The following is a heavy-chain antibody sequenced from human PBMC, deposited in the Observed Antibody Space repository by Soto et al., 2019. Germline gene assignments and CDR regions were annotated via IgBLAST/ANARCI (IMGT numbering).Heavy chain of an antibody. CDR2: INHSGST. J-gene: IGHJ1*01. CDR3: ARGSYCSGGSCYVNSGYFQH. D-gene: IGHD2-15*01. CDR1: GGSFSGYY. V-gene: IGHV4-34*01. Sequence: SETLSLTCAVYGGSFSGYYWSWIRQPPGKGLEWIGEINHSGSTNYNPSLKSRVTISVDTSKNQFSLKLSSVTAADTAVYYCARGSYCSGGSCYVNSGYFQHWGQGTLVTVSS.